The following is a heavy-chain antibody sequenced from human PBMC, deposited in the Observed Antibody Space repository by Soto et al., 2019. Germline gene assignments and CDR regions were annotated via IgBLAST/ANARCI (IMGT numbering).Heavy chain of an antibody. CDR3: ARDGDALQTYDSSGSFDY. CDR1: GDAFTSYA. D-gene: IGHD3-22*01. Sequence: ASVKVSCKASGDAFTSYAMHWVRQAPEQRLEWMGWINAGNGNTKYSQKFQGRVTITRDTSASTAYMELSSLRSEDTAVYYCARDGDALQTYDSSGSFDYWGQGTLLTVSS. CDR2: INAGNGNT. J-gene: IGHJ4*02. V-gene: IGHV1-3*01.